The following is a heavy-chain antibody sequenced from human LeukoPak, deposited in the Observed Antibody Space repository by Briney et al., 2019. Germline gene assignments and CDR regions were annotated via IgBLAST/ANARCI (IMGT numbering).Heavy chain of an antibody. Sequence: SQTLSLTCAISGDSVSSNNAVWNWIRQSPSRGLEWLGKTYYRSKWLNDSAVSVKSRITINPDTSKIQISLQLNSVTPEDTAVYYCARSLWGGALDIWGQGTTVAVSS. D-gene: IGHD3-16*01. CDR1: GDSVSSNNAV. V-gene: IGHV6-1*01. CDR3: ARSLWGGALDI. CDR2: TYYRSKWLN. J-gene: IGHJ3*02.